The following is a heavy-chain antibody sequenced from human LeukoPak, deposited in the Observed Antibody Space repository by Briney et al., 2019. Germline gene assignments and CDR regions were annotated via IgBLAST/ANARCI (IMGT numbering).Heavy chain of an antibody. CDR1: GFTFSSYD. CDR2: SGGDGGST. J-gene: IGHJ2*01. Sequence: GGFLRLSCAASGFTFSSYDMSWVRQAPGKGLEWVSASGGDGGSTYADSVKGRFTISRDNSKNTLYLQMNSLRAEDTATYYCAKALNYWYFDLWGRGNRVTVSS. CDR3: AKALNYWYFDL. V-gene: IGHV3-23*01.